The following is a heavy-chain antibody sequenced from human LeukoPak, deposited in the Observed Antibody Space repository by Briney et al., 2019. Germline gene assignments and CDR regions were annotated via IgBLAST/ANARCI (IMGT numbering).Heavy chain of an antibody. CDR1: GYSISSGYY. CDR3: ARRNFSYWYFDL. CDR2: IFHSGST. D-gene: IGHD3-3*01. J-gene: IGHJ2*01. V-gene: IGHV4-38-2*01. Sequence: SETLSLTCAVSGYSISSGYYWGWIRPPPGKGLEWIGAIFHSGSTYYNPSLKSRVTISVDTSKNQFSLKLSSVTAADTAVYYCARRNFSYWYFDLWGRGTLVIVSS.